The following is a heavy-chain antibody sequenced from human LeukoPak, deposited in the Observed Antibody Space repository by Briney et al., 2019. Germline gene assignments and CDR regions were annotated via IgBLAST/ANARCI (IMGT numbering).Heavy chain of an antibody. CDR2: INSDGSTT. J-gene: IGHJ4*02. CDR1: GFTFSSHW. CDR3: AKDRETTASGTFDH. D-gene: IGHD6-13*01. Sequence: GGSLRLSCAASGFTFSSHWMHWVRQAPGKGLVWVSRINSDGSTTTYADSVKGRFTISRDNSRNTVHLQMNSLRREDTAEYFCAKDRETTASGTFDHWGQGTLVTVSS. V-gene: IGHV3-74*01.